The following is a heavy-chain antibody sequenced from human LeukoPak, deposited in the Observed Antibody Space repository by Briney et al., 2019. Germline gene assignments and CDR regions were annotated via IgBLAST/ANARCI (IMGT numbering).Heavy chain of an antibody. J-gene: IGHJ4*02. D-gene: IGHD6-19*01. CDR2: IYSGGST. V-gene: IGHV3-66*01. Sequence: GGSLRLSCAASGFTVSSNYMSWVRQAPGKGLEWVSVIYSGGSTYYADSVKGRFTISRDNSKNTLYLQMNSLRAEDTAVYYCARDRIAVAGWREFGSFEYWGQGTLVTVSS. CDR1: GFTVSSNY. CDR3: ARDRIAVAGWREFGSFEY.